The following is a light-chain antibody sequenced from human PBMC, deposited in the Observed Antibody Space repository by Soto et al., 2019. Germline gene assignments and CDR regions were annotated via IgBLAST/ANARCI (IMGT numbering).Light chain of an antibody. J-gene: IGLJ1*01. CDR3: CSYAGSSNFV. V-gene: IGLV2-23*01. Sequence: QSVLTQPPSVSGSPGQSITVSCTGTSSDIGASNFVSWYQHLPGRAPKVIIFEATNRPSGVSDRFSGSKAGITASLTISGLQAADEAEYFCSYAGSSNFVFGTGTKVTVL. CDR2: EAT. CDR1: SSDIGASNF.